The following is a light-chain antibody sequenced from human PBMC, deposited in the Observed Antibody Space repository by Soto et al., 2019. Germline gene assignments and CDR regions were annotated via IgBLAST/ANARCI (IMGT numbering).Light chain of an antibody. J-gene: IGKJ4*01. CDR2: GAS. CDR3: QQYGSSTYT. Sequence: EIVLTQSPGTLSLSPGERATLSCRASQSVSSSLAWYQQKPGQAPRLLIYGASTRATGIPARFSGSGSGTDFTLTISRLEPEDFAVYYCQQYGSSTYTFGGGTKVDIK. CDR1: QSVSSS. V-gene: IGKV3-20*01.